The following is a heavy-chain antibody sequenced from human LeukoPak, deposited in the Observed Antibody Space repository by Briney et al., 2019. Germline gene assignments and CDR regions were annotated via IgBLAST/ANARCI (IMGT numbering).Heavy chain of an antibody. Sequence: GESLKISCKGSGYSFSMYWTGWVRQMPGKGLEWMGIIYPGDSQTAYSPSFQGQVTISADKSISTAYLQWRSLKASDTAMYYCGRIKGYDFWSRGAFDIWGQGTMVTVSS. CDR3: GRIKGYDFWSRGAFDI. CDR1: GYSFSMYW. D-gene: IGHD3-3*01. J-gene: IGHJ3*02. CDR2: IYPGDSQT. V-gene: IGHV5-51*01.